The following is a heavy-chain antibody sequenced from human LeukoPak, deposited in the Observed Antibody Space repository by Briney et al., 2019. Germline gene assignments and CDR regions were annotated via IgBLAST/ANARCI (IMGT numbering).Heavy chain of an antibody. J-gene: IGHJ3*02. CDR2: ISGSGGST. CDR3: AKGRDDYVWGSYLGAFDI. D-gene: IGHD3-16*01. V-gene: IGHV3-23*01. CDR1: GFTFSSYA. Sequence: PGGSLRLSCAASGFTFSSYAMSWVRQAPGKGLEWVALISGSGGSTYYADSVKGRFTISRDNSKNTLYLQMNSLRAEDTAVFYCAKGRDDYVWGSYLGAFDIWGQGTMVTVSS.